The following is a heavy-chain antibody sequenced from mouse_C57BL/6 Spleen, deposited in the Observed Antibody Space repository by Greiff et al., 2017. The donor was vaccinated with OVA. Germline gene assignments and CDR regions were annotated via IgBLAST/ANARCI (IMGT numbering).Heavy chain of an antibody. CDR2: INPNYGTT. CDR1: GYSFTDYN. CDR3: ARDYSKPDWYCDV. D-gene: IGHD2-5*01. J-gene: IGHJ1*03. V-gene: IGHV1-39*01. Sequence: VHVKQSGPELVKPGASVKISCKASGYSFTDYNMNWVKQSNGKSLEWIGVINPNYGTTSYNQKFKGKATLTVDQSSSTAYMQLNSLTSEDSAVYYCARDYSKPDWYCDVWGTGTTVTVSS.